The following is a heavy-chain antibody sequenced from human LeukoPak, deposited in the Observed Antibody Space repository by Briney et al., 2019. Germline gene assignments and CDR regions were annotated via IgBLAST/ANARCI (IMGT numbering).Heavy chain of an antibody. CDR1: GFTFSSYG. V-gene: IGHV3-33*06. D-gene: IGHD4-17*01. J-gene: IGHJ2*01. CDR3: AKDASPTVTTAYWYFDR. CDR2: IWYDGSNK. Sequence: PGRSLRLSCAASGFTFSSYGMHWVRQAPGKGLEWVAVIWYDGSNKYYADSVKGRFTISRDNSKNTLYLQMNSLRAEDTAVYYCAKDASPTVTTAYWYFDRWGRGTLVTVSS.